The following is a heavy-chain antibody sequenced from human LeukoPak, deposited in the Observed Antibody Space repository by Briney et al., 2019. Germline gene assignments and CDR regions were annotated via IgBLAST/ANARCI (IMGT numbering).Heavy chain of an antibody. CDR1: GGSISSYY. Sequence: SETLSLTCTVSGGSISSYYWSWIRQPPGKGLEWIGYIYYSGSTNYNPSLKSRVTISVDTSKNQFSLKLSSVTAADTAVYYCARKLRGYSYVDYWDQGTLVTVSS. V-gene: IGHV4-59*01. CDR2: IYYSGST. J-gene: IGHJ4*02. D-gene: IGHD5-18*01. CDR3: ARKLRGYSYVDY.